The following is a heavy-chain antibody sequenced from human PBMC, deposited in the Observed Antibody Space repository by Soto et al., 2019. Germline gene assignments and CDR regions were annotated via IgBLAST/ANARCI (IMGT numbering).Heavy chain of an antibody. CDR2: ISAYNGNT. J-gene: IGHJ4*02. CDR3: ARPSGYSGYAPFDY. D-gene: IGHD5-12*01. Sequence: ASVKVSCKASGYTFTSYGVSWVRQAPGQGLEWMGWISAYNGNTNYAQKLQGRVTMTTDTSTSTAYMELRSLRSDDTAVYYCARPSGYSGYAPFDYWGQGTLVTVSS. V-gene: IGHV1-18*01. CDR1: GYTFTSYG.